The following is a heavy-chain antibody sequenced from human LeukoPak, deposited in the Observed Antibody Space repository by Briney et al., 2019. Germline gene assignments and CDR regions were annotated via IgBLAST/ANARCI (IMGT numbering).Heavy chain of an antibody. CDR3: TREAAAGIDY. CDR2: IKQDGSEK. Sequence: GGSLRLSCAASGFTFSTYWMRWVRQAPGKGLEWVANIKQDGSEKYYLDSVKGRFTISRDNAKNSLYLQMNSLRAEDTAVYFCTREAAAGIDYWGQGALVTVSS. V-gene: IGHV3-7*01. CDR1: GFTFSTYW. J-gene: IGHJ4*02. D-gene: IGHD6-13*01.